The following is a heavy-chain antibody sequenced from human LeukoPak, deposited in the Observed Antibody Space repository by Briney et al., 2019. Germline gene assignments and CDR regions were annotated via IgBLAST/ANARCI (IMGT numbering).Heavy chain of an antibody. CDR1: GGSISSGGYY. Sequence: RSSETLSLTCTVSGGSISSGGYYWSWIRQPPGKGLEWIGYIYDSGSTYYNPSLKSRITISVDTSENRFSLKLSSVTATDTAVYYCARDCSGGSCYGAFDIWGQGTMVTVSS. V-gene: IGHV4-30-4*08. J-gene: IGHJ3*02. CDR2: IYDSGST. D-gene: IGHD2-15*01. CDR3: ARDCSGGSCYGAFDI.